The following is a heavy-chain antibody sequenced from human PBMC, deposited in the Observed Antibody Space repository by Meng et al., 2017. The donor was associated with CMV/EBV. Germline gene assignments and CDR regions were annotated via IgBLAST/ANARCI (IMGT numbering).Heavy chain of an antibody. J-gene: IGHJ4*02. CDR3: AREFTGTPWAIDY. Sequence: SVKVSCKASGGTFSSYAISWVRQAPGQGLEWMGGIIPILGIANYAQKFQDRVTITADKSTSTAYMELSSLRSEDTAVYYCAREFTGTPWAIDYWGQGTLVTVSS. D-gene: IGHD1/OR15-1a*01. CDR2: IIPILGIA. V-gene: IGHV1-69*10. CDR1: GGTFSSYA.